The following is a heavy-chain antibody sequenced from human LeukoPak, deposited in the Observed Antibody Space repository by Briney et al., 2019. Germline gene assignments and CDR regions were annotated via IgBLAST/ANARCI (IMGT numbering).Heavy chain of an antibody. V-gene: IGHV3-23*01. CDR3: ARDKGLGGYYSVDY. CDR1: GFTFSSYA. Sequence: GGSLRLSCAASGFTFSSYAMSWVRQAPGKGLEWVSGISGSGVSTYYADSVKGRFTISRDNSKNTLYLQMNSLRAEDTAVYYCARDKGLGGYYSVDYWGQGTLVTVSS. D-gene: IGHD3-22*01. J-gene: IGHJ4*02. CDR2: ISGSGVST.